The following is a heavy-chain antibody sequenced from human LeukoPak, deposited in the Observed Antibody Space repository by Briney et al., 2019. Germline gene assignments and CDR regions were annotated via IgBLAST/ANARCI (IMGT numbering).Heavy chain of an antibody. V-gene: IGHV1-2*02. Sequence: GASVKVSCKASGYTFTGYYMHWVRQAPGQGLEWTGWINPNSGGTNYAQKFQGRVTMTRDTSISTAYMELSRLRSDDTAVYYCARELRYFDWLAENHYFDYWGQGTLVTVSS. CDR2: INPNSGGT. CDR3: ARELRYFDWLAENHYFDY. D-gene: IGHD3-9*01. CDR1: GYTFTGYY. J-gene: IGHJ4*02.